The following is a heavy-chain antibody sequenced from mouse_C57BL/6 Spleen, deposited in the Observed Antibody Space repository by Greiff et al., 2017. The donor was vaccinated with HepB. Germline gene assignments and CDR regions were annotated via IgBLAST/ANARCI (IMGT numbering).Heavy chain of an antibody. V-gene: IGHV1-55*01. D-gene: IGHD2-1*01. CDR3: ARSYGKEDAMDY. J-gene: IGHJ4*01. Sequence: QVQLQQPGAELVKPGASVKMSCKASGYTFTSYWITWVKQRPGQGLEWIGDIYPGSGSTNCNEKFKGKSTLTVDKSSSTAYMQLSSLTSEDSAVYYCARSYGKEDAMDYWGQGTSVTVSS. CDR2: IYPGSGST. CDR1: GYTFTSYW.